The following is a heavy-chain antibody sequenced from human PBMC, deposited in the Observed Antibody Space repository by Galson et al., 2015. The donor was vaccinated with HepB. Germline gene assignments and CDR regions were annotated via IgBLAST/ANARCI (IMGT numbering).Heavy chain of an antibody. J-gene: IGHJ4*02. D-gene: IGHD5-18*01. V-gene: IGHV3-53*01. CDR2: MYTDGSP. CDR1: GFTVSGNY. CDR3: ARSEYSYGPFDS. Sequence: SLRLSCAASGFTVSGNYMSWVRQAPGKGLEWVSVMYTDGSPSYGDSVRGRFTISGDNSKNTLYLQMDSLRAEDTAVYYCARSEYSYGPFDSWGQGTLVTVSS.